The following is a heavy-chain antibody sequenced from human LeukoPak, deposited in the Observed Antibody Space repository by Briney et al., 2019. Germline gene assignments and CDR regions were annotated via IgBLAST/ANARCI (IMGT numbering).Heavy chain of an antibody. CDR2: IIPILGIA. CDR1: GGTFSSYA. CDR3: ARDYGGMRRRDDYYYYGMDV. Sequence: SVKVSCKASGGTFSSYAISWVRQAPGQGLEWMGRIIPILGIANYAQKFQGRVTITADKSTSTAYMELSGLRSEDTAVYYCARDYGGMRRRDDYYYYGMDVWGQGTTVTVSS. V-gene: IGHV1-69*04. J-gene: IGHJ6*02. D-gene: IGHD4-23*01.